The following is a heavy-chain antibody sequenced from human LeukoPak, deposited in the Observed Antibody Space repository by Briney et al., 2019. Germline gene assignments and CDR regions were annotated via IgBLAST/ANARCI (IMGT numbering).Heavy chain of an antibody. CDR3: TTVWNCGGDCSDAFDI. CDR1: GFSFRNAW. V-gene: IGHV3-15*01. CDR2: IKSKTDGGTT. D-gene: IGHD2-21*02. Sequence: GGSLRLSCAASGFSFRNAWMSWVRQAPGKGLEWVGRIKSKTDGGTTDYASPVKGRFTISRDDSKNTLYLQMNSLKTEDTAVYYCTTVWNCGGDCSDAFDIWGQGTMVTVSS. J-gene: IGHJ3*02.